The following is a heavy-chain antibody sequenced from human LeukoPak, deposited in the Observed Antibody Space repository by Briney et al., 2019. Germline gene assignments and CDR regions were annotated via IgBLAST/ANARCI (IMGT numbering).Heavy chain of an antibody. CDR3: ARWLAYCSSTSCYQPFDY. J-gene: IGHJ4*02. CDR2: IYPGDSQT. CDR1: RYSFTNYW. V-gene: IGHV5-51*01. D-gene: IGHD2-2*01. Sequence: GESLKISCQASRYSFTNYWIGWVRQTPGKGLEWVGIIYPGDSQTRYSPSFQGQVTISADKSITTAYLQWSSLKASDTAMYYCARWLAYCSSTSCYQPFDYWGQGTLVTVSS.